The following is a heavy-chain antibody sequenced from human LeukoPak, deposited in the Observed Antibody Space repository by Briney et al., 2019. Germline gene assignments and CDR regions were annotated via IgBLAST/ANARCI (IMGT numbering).Heavy chain of an antibody. V-gene: IGHV1-2*06. CDR3: ARGRYCSSTSCGGFDP. J-gene: IGHJ5*02. CDR2: INPNSGGT. D-gene: IGHD2-2*01. CDR1: GYTFTGYY. Sequence: ASVKVSCKASGYTFTGYYMHWVRQAPGQGLEWMGRINPNSGGTNYAQKFQGRVTMTRDTSISTAYMELSRLRSDDTAVYYCARGRYCSSTSCGGFDPWGQGTLVTVSS.